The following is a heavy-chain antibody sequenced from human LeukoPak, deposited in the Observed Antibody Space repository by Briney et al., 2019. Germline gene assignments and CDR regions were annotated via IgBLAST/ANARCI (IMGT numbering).Heavy chain of an antibody. Sequence: GGSLRLSCAASGFTFSSYEMNWVRQAPGKGLEWVSYISSSGSTIYYADSVKGRFTISRDNAKNSLYLQMNSLRAEDTAVYYCVRGLSSGHAPGYWGQGTLVTVSS. CDR2: ISSSGSTI. V-gene: IGHV3-48*03. D-gene: IGHD3-22*01. J-gene: IGHJ4*02. CDR1: GFTFSSYE. CDR3: VRGLSSGHAPGY.